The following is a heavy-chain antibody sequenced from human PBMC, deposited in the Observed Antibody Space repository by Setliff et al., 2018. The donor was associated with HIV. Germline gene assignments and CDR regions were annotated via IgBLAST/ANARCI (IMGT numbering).Heavy chain of an antibody. CDR3: AKSKAARMVRGDSFDI. Sequence: GGSLRLSCAASGFTFTSFAMSWVRQAPGKGLEWVSSISSSGVSTYYVDSVKGRFTIPRDNSKNTLYLQMNSLTAADTAVYYCAKSKAARMVRGDSFDIWGQGTMVTVSS. V-gene: IGHV3-23*01. J-gene: IGHJ3*02. CDR2: ISSSGVST. D-gene: IGHD3-10*01. CDR1: GFTFTSFA.